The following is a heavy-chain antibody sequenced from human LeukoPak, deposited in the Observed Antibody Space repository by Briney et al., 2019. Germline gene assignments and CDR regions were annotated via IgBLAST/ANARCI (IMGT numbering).Heavy chain of an antibody. Sequence: PGGSLRLSCAVSGFTFSNYWMTWVRQAPGKGLEWVANIKQDGSDTYCVDSVKGRFTISRDNAKNSLYLEMDSLRVEDTAVYYCATSGYSGYGIDDWGQGTLVAVSS. CDR3: ATSGYSGYGIDD. CDR2: IKQDGSDT. CDR1: GFTFSNYW. V-gene: IGHV3-7*03. J-gene: IGHJ4*02. D-gene: IGHD5-12*01.